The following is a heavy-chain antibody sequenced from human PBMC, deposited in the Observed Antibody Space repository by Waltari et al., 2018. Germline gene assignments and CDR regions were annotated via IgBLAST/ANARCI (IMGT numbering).Heavy chain of an antibody. D-gene: IGHD3-16*01. CDR3: AKAVPLSTVATEFFYYYAMDV. V-gene: IGHV4-39*01. CDR1: GGSISSSSYS. CDR2: IYYSGST. Sequence: QLQLQESGPGLVKPSETLSLTCTVSGGSISSSSYSWGWTRQPPGKGLEWIGSIYYSGSTYYNPSLKSRVTISVDTSKNQFSLKLSSVTAADTAVYYCAKAVPLSTVATEFFYYYAMDVWGQGTTVTVSS. J-gene: IGHJ6*02.